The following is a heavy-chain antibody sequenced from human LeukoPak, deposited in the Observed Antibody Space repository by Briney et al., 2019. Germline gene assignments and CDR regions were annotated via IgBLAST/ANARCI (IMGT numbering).Heavy chain of an antibody. CDR3: ARHIVGATPYYYGMDV. Sequence: ASVKVSCKASGYTFTSYYMHWVRQAPGQGLEWMGTINPSGGSTSYAQKFQGRVTMTRDTSTSTVYMELSSLRSEDTAVYYCARHIVGATPYYYGMDVWGQGTTVTVSS. CDR2: INPSGGST. J-gene: IGHJ6*02. CDR1: GYTFTSYY. D-gene: IGHD1-26*01. V-gene: IGHV1-46*01.